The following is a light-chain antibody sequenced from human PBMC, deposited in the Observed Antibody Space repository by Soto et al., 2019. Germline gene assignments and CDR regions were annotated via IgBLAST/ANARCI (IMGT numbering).Light chain of an antibody. Sequence: QRVRNRAASGSGAPGQAIPISCTGNNSEVGGYNYVSWYQQHPGKAPKLMIYDVSDRPSGVSNRFSASKSGNTASLTISGLQAEDEADYYCCSYTSSSTPWVFGTGTKVTVL. CDR2: DVS. CDR3: CSYTSSSTPWV. CDR1: NSEVGGYNY. J-gene: IGLJ1*01. V-gene: IGLV2-14*03.